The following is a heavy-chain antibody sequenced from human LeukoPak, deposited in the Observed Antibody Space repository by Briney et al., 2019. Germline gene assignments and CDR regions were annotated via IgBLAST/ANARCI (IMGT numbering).Heavy chain of an antibody. Sequence: SETLSLTCTVSGGSISSSSYYWGWIRQPPGKGLEWIGSIYYSGSAHYNPSLKSRVTISVDTSKNQFSLKLSSVTAADTAVYYCARINYVWGSYRYTYNWFDPWGQGTLVTVSS. D-gene: IGHD3-16*02. CDR1: GGSISSSSYY. CDR2: IYYSGSA. CDR3: ARINYVWGSYRYTYNWFDP. V-gene: IGHV4-39*01. J-gene: IGHJ5*02.